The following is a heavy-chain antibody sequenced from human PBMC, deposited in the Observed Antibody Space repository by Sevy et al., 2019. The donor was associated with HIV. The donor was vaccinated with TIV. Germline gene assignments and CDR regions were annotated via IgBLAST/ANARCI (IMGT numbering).Heavy chain of an antibody. Sequence: ASVKVSCKVSGSTLTALSMHWVRQAPGKGLEWMGRFDPEDGETIYAQKFQGRVIMTEDTSTDTAYVDLSNLSSEDTAVYYCASAREYYSDNSGYLDYWGQGTLVTVSS. J-gene: IGHJ4*02. CDR1: GSTLTALS. V-gene: IGHV1-24*01. D-gene: IGHD3-22*01. CDR3: ASAREYYSDNSGYLDY. CDR2: FDPEDGET.